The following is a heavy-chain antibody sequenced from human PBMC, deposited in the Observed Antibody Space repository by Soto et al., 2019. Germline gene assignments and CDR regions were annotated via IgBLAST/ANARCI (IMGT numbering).Heavy chain of an antibody. D-gene: IGHD3-10*01. CDR1: GFTFSSYS. Sequence: GGSLRLSCAASGFTFSSYSMSWVGQSPGKGLEWVSGFRSGGDDDTTYYADSVRGRFTISRDNSKNTLFLQMNSLRAEDTAIYYCAKKVNSGSGSQFFDYWGQGTLVTVSS. CDR2: FRSGGDDDTT. CDR3: AKKVNSGSGSQFFDY. J-gene: IGHJ4*02. V-gene: IGHV3-23*01.